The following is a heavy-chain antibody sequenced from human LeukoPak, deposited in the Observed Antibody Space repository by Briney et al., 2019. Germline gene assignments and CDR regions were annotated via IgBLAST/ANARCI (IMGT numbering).Heavy chain of an antibody. J-gene: IGHJ4*02. Sequence: PSETLSLTCAVSGYSISSGYYWGWLRQPPGKGLEWIGSIYHSGSTYYNPSLKSRVTISVDTSKNQFSLKLSSVTAADTAVYYCARLPDTSMVEDWGQGTLVTVSS. CDR1: GYSISSGYY. V-gene: IGHV4-38-2*01. CDR3: ARLPDTSMVED. D-gene: IGHD5-18*01. CDR2: IYHSGST.